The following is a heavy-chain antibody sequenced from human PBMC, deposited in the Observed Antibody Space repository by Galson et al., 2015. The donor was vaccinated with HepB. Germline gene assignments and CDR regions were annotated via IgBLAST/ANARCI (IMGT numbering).Heavy chain of an antibody. CDR3: AKEFPPYYGFWSGHQK. D-gene: IGHD3-3*01. CDR1: GFIFSNYG. Sequence: SLRLSCAASGFIFSNYGMHWVRQAPGKGLGGVALISHDKRNKYYSDSVEGRFTVSRDHFKNTLHPQMNSLRVEDTAVYYCAKEFPPYYGFWSGHQKWGQGTQVTVSP. J-gene: IGHJ4*02. CDR2: ISHDKRNK. V-gene: IGHV3-30*18.